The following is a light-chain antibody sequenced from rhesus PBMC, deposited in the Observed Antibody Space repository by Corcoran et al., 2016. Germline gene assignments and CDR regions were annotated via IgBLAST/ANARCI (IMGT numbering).Light chain of an antibody. CDR2: YAS. CDR1: QGINHY. Sequence: DIQMTQSPSSLSASVGDRVTITCRASQGINHYLSWYQQKPGKAPKPLIKYASSLETGVPSRFSGRGSGTDYTLTISSLQPEDIATYYCQQYNDSPVTFGGGTKVEIK. J-gene: IGKJ4*01. CDR3: QQYNDSPVT. V-gene: IGKV1-66*01.